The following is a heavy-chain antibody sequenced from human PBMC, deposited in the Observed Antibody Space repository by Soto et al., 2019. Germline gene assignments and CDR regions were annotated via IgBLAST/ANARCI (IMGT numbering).Heavy chain of an antibody. D-gene: IGHD1-26*01. CDR2: ITGNGGST. V-gene: IGHV3-64*01. J-gene: IGHJ6*03. Sequence: GGSLRLSCAASGFTFSSYIMHWVRQAPGKGLEYVSAITGNGGSTYHANSVKGRFAISRDNSKNTLYLQMGSLRAEDMAVYYCASSGSTYFYMDVWGKGTTVTVSS. CDR3: ASSGSTYFYMDV. CDR1: GFTFSSYI.